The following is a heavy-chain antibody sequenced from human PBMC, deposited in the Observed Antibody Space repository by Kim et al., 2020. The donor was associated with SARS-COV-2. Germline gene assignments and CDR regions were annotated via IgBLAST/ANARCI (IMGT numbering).Heavy chain of an antibody. J-gene: IGHJ3*02. D-gene: IGHD2-8*01. Sequence: SVKVSCKASGGTFSSYAISWVRQAPGQGLEWMGGIIPIFGTANYAQKFQGRVTITADESTSTAYMELSSLRSEDTAVYYCARPTNRVLDAFDIWGQGTMVTVSS. CDR1: GGTFSSYA. V-gene: IGHV1-69*13. CDR3: ARPTNRVLDAFDI. CDR2: IIPIFGTA.